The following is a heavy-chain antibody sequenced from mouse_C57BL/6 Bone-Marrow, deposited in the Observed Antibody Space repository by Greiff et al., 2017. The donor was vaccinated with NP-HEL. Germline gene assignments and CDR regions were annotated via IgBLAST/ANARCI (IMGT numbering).Heavy chain of an antibody. Sequence: EVKLVESGGGLVQSGRSLRLSCATSGFTFSDFYMEWVRQAPGKGLEWIAASRNKANDYTTEYSASVKGRFIVSRDTSQSILYLQMNALRAEDTAMYYCARDANYYGSSWYFDVWGTGTTVTVSS. V-gene: IGHV7-1*01. CDR1: GFTFSDFY. CDR2: SRNKANDYTT. J-gene: IGHJ1*03. D-gene: IGHD1-1*01. CDR3: ARDANYYGSSWYFDV.